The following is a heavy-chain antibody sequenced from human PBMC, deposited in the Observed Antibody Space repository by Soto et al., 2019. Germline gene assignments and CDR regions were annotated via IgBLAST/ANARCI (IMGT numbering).Heavy chain of an antibody. CDR3: ARASAGRDFDWSIPH. Sequence: QVQLVQSGAEVKKPGASVKVSCKASGYSFTSYGISWVRQAPGQVLEWLVWISAYNGNKNYAQKLQGSVTLATDTSTTTAYMGLRSLRSDDTAAYYCARASAGRDFDWSIPHWGQGTLVTVSS. CDR2: ISAYNGNK. J-gene: IGHJ4*02. D-gene: IGHD3-9*01. V-gene: IGHV1-18*01. CDR1: GYSFTSYG.